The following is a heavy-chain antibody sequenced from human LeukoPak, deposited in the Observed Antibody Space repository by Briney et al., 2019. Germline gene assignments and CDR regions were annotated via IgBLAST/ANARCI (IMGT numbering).Heavy chain of an antibody. D-gene: IGHD6-6*01. CDR2: IIPIFGTA. CDR1: GGTFSSYA. CDR3: ASVTGYSSSWYYYYYMDV. V-gene: IGHV1-69*13. J-gene: IGHJ6*03. Sequence: ASVKVSCKASGGTFSSYAISWVRQAPGQGLEWMGGIIPIFGTANYAQKFQGRVTITADESTSTAYMELSSLRSEDTAVYYCASVTGYSSSWYYYYYMDVWGKGTTVTVSS.